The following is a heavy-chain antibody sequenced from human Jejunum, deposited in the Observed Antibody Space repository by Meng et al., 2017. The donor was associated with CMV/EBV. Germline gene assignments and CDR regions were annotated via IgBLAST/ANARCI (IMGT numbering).Heavy chain of an antibody. CDR3: ARGRGNQPLFDF. D-gene: IGHD2/OR15-2a*01. V-gene: IGHV1-69*10. Sequence: QVQLLQSGGEVKKPGSSVKVACKTSGGSFSTYTFSWVRQAPGQGLEWMGGLIPVLNKAKSAPRFQDRVTFTADETTTTAYMELSSLTFEDTAVYFCARGRGNQPLFDFWGQGTLVTVSS. CDR2: LIPVLNKA. CDR1: GGSFSTYT. J-gene: IGHJ4*02.